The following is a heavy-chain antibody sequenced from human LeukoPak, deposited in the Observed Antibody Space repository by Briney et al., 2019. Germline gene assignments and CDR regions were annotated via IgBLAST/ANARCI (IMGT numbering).Heavy chain of an antibody. CDR1: GFTFSSYA. J-gene: IGHJ4*02. V-gene: IGHV3-30-3*01. D-gene: IGHD5-24*01. CDR2: ISYDGSNK. Sequence: PGRSLRLSCAASGFTFSSYAMHWVRQAPGKGLEWVAVISYDGSNKYYADSVKGRFTISRDNSKNMLYLQMNSLRAEDTAVYYCAREELAPQSRYFDYWGQGTLVTVSS. CDR3: AREELAPQSRYFDY.